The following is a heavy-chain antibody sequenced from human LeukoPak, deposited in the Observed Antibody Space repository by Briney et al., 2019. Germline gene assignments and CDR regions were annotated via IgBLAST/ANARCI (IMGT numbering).Heavy chain of an antibody. Sequence: SETLSLTCTVSGGSISSSSYYWGWIRQPPGKGLEWIGNIYYSGSTYYNPSLESRVTMSLDTSKNQFSLKLSSVTAADTAVYYCARGGWNKFDYWGQGTLVTVSS. D-gene: IGHD3-22*01. CDR2: IYYSGST. CDR3: ARGGWNKFDY. J-gene: IGHJ4*02. V-gene: IGHV4-39*07. CDR1: GGSISSSSYY.